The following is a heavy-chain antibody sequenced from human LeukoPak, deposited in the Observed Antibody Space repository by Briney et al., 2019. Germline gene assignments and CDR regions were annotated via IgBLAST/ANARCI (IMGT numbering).Heavy chain of an antibody. CDR3: ARFSDYGDCFDY. CDR2: INPNSGGT. Sequence: ASVKVSCKASGYTFTGYYMHWVRQAPGQGLEWMGWINPNSGGTNYAQKFQGRVTMTRDTSISTAYMELSRLRSGDTAVYYCARFSDYGDCFDYWGQGTLVTVSS. CDR1: GYTFTGYY. V-gene: IGHV1-2*02. J-gene: IGHJ4*02. D-gene: IGHD4-17*01.